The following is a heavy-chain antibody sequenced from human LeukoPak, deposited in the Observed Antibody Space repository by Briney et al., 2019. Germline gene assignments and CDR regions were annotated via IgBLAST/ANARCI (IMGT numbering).Heavy chain of an antibody. J-gene: IGHJ4*02. CDR2: INPSGGSA. V-gene: IGHV1-46*01. Sequence: ASVKVSCKASGYTFTSYYMHWVRQAPGQGLEWMGIINPSGGSASYAQKFQGRVTMTRDTSTSTVYMEVSSLRSEDTAVYYCARDVASSGYYWDWGQGTLVTVSS. CDR1: GYTFTSYY. CDR3: ARDVASSGYYWD. D-gene: IGHD3-22*01.